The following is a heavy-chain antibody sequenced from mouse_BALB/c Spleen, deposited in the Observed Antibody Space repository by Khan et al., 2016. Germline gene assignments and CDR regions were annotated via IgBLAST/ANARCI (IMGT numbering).Heavy chain of an antibody. CDR3: ARSTTVLDY. CDR2: INPSTGYT. V-gene: IGHV1-7*01. J-gene: IGHJ2*01. D-gene: IGHD1-1*01. Sequence: QVQLQQSGAELAKPGASVKMSCKASGYTFTSYWMHWVKQRPGQGLEWIGYINPSTGYTEYNQKFKDKATLTADKSSSTAYMQLSSLTSEYSAVYYCARSTTVLDYWGQGTTLTVSS. CDR1: GYTFTSYW.